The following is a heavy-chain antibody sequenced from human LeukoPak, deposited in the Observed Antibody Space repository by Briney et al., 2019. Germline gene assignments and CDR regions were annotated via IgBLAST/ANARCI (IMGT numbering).Heavy chain of an antibody. CDR2: INHSGST. CDR1: GGSYSGYY. CDR3: ARGLWGYYDSSGYTPGLLFDY. V-gene: IGHV4-34*01. J-gene: IGHJ4*02. D-gene: IGHD3-22*01. Sequence: SETLSLTCAVYGGSYSGYYWSWIRQPPGKGLEWIGEINHSGSTNYNPSLKSRVTISVDTSKNQFSLKLSSVTAADTAVYYCARGLWGYYDSSGYTPGLLFDYWGQGTLVTVSS.